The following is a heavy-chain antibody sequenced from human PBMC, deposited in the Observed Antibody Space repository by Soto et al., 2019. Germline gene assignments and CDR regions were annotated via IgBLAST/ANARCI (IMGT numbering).Heavy chain of an antibody. CDR1: GYTLTELS. V-gene: IGHV1-24*01. CDR3: ARGRYQYCSCGSCYSEAFDI. D-gene: IGHD2-15*01. J-gene: IGHJ3*02. CDR2: FDPEDGET. Sequence: ASVKVSCKVSGYTLTELSMHWVRQAPGKGLEWMGGFDPEDGETIYAQKFQGRVTMTEDTSTDTAYMELSSLRSEDTAVYYCARGRYQYCSCGSCYSEAFDIWGQGTMVTVSS.